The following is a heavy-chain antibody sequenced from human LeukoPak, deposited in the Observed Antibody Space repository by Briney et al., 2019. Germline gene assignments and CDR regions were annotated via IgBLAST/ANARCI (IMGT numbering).Heavy chain of an antibody. CDR2: IYYSGST. CDR1: GGSISSYY. CDR3: ARDSGSYFSYYYYMDV. D-gene: IGHD1-26*01. J-gene: IGHJ6*03. Sequence: SETLSLTCTVSGGSISSYYWSWIRQPPGKGLEWIGNIYYSGSTNYNPSLKSRVTISVDTSKNQFSLKLSSVTAADTAVYYCARDSGSYFSYYYYMDVWGKGTTVTVSS. V-gene: IGHV4-59*01.